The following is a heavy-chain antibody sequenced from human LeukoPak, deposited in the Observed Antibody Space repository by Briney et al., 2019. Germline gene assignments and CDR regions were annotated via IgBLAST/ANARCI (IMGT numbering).Heavy chain of an antibody. CDR3: ASEGRDGYNDPSDY. CDR2: ISSSSSYI. Sequence: GGSPRLSCAASGFTFSSYSMNWVRQAPGKGLEWVSSISSSSSYIYYADSVKGRFTISRDNAKNSLYLQMNSLRAEDTAVYYCASEGRDGYNDPSDYWGQGTLVTVSS. V-gene: IGHV3-21*01. D-gene: IGHD5-24*01. J-gene: IGHJ4*02. CDR1: GFTFSSYS.